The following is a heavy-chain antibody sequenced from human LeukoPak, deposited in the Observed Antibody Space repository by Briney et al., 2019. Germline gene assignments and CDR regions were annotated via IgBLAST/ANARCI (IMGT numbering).Heavy chain of an antibody. CDR1: GGTFSSYA. CDR2: IIPIFGTA. J-gene: IGHJ4*02. Sequence: ASVKVFCKASGGTFSSYAISWVRQAPGQGLEWMGRIIPIFGTANYAQKFQGRVTITADKSTSTAYMELSSLRSEDTAVYYCARSFIAAAGTISYFDYWGQGTLVTVSS. CDR3: ARSFIAAAGTISYFDY. D-gene: IGHD6-13*01. V-gene: IGHV1-69*06.